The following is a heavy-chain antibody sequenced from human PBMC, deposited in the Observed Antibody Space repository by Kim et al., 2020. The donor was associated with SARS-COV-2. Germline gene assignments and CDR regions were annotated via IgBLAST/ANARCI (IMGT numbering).Heavy chain of an antibody. J-gene: IGHJ4*02. CDR3: ARAVVVAVNLFDY. V-gene: IGHV3-74*01. D-gene: IGHD2-15*01. Sequence: YADSVKGRFTISRYNAKNTLYLQMNSLRAEDTAVYYCARAVVVAVNLFDYWGQGTLVTVSS.